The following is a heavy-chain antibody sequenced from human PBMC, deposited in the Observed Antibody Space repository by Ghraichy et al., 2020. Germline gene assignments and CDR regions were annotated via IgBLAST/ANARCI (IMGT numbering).Heavy chain of an antibody. J-gene: IGHJ6*02. D-gene: IGHD3-10*01. CDR3: AREPRKGTHYYGMDV. CDR2: IWYDGSNK. CDR1: GFTFSSYG. V-gene: IGHV3-33*01. Sequence: GGSLRLSCAASGFTFSSYGMHWVRQAPGKGLEWVAVIWYDGSNKYYADSVKGRFTISRDNSKNTLYLQMNSLRAEDTAVYYCAREPRKGTHYYGMDVWGQGTTVTVSS.